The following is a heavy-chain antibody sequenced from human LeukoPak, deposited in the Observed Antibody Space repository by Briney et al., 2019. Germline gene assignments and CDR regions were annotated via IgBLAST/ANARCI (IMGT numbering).Heavy chain of an antibody. CDR3: ARDLVPYDSSDYIPFFDY. CDR2: IYTSGST. J-gene: IGHJ4*02. Sequence: SQTLSLTCTVSGGSISSGSYYWSWIRQPAGKGLEWIGRIYTSGSTNYNPSLKSRVTISVDTSKNQFSLKLSSVTAADTAVYYCARDLVPYDSSDYIPFFDYWGQGTLVTASS. V-gene: IGHV4-61*02. CDR1: GGSISSGSYY. D-gene: IGHD3-22*01.